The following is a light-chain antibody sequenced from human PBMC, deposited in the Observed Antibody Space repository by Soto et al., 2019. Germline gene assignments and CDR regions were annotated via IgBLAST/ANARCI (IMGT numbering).Light chain of an antibody. CDR2: DNN. V-gene: IGLV1-51*01. J-gene: IGLJ3*02. CDR1: SSNIGNNY. Sequence: QSVLTQPPSVSAAPGQKVTISCSGSSSNIGNNYISWYQQLPGTAPKVLIYDNNKRPSGIPDRFSGSKSCTSATLGITGLQTGDEADYYCGTWDDSLSTNWVFGGGTKLTVL. CDR3: GTWDDSLSTNWV.